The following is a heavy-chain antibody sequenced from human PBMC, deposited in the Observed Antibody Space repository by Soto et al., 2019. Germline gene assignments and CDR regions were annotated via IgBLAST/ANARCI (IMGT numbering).Heavy chain of an antibody. Sequence: SVKVSGKASGYTFTGYYMHWVRQAPGQGLEWMVSINPNSGGTNYAQKFQGWVNMTRDTSISKAYMELSRLRSDDTAVYYCATDYGCNSDAFDIGGQGTMVILSS. CDR2: INPNSGGT. J-gene: IGHJ3*02. V-gene: IGHV1-2*04. D-gene: IGHD4-17*01. CDR1: GYTFTGYY. CDR3: ATDYGCNSDAFDI.